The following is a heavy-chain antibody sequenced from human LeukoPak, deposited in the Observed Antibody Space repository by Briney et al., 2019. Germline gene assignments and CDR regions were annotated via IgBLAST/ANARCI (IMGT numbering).Heavy chain of an antibody. V-gene: IGHV3-74*01. Sequence: GGSLRLSCAASGFTFSNYYMHWVRQAPGEGLVWISGINTDGSSNYYGDSVKGRFTISRDNARKTLYLLMSSLRAEGSAIYYCVRYRPAPAWGQGTLVTVAS. CDR1: GFTFSNYY. CDR2: INTDGSSN. D-gene: IGHD3-16*02. CDR3: VRYRPAPA. J-gene: IGHJ4*02.